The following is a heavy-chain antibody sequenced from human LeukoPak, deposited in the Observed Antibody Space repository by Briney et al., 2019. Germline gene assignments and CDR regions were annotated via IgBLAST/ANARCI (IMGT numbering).Heavy chain of an antibody. CDR1: DDSFSSHY. CDR3: ARDLVTVTKGFDI. D-gene: IGHD4-17*01. V-gene: IGHV4-59*11. J-gene: IGHJ3*02. Sequence: TSETLSLTCAVSDDSFSSHYWTWIRQPPGKGLEWIGYISYIGSTNYNPSLKSRVTISIDTSRNQYSLRLSSVTAADTAVYYCARDLVTVTKGFDIWGQGTMVSVSS. CDR2: ISYIGST.